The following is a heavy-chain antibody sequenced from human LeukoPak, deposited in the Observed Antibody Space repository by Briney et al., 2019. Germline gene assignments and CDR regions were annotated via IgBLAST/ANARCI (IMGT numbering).Heavy chain of an antibody. CDR1: GYTFTSYY. D-gene: IGHD2-2*01. J-gene: IGHJ3*02. CDR3: ARHYCSSTSCYPGDAFDI. CDR2: INPSGGST. Sequence: ASVKVSCKASGYTFTSYYMHWVRQAPGQGLEWMGIINPSGGSTSYAQKFQGRVTMTRDTSTSTVYMELSSLGSEGTAVYYCARHYCSSTSCYPGDAFDIWGQGTMVTVSS. V-gene: IGHV1-46*01.